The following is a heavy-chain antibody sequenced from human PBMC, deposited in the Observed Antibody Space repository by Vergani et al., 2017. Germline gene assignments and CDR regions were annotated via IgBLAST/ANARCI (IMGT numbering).Heavy chain of an antibody. Sequence: EVQLVESGGGVVRPGGSLRLSCAASGFTFDDYGMSWVRQAPGKGLEWVSGINWNGGSTGYADSVKGRFTISRDNAKNSLYLQMNSLRAEDTALYYCAGGSRYDILTGYARYYYGMDVWGQGTTVTVSS. D-gene: IGHD3-9*01. V-gene: IGHV3-20*04. CDR2: INWNGGST. CDR1: GFTFDDYG. J-gene: IGHJ6*02. CDR3: AGGSRYDILTGYARYYYGMDV.